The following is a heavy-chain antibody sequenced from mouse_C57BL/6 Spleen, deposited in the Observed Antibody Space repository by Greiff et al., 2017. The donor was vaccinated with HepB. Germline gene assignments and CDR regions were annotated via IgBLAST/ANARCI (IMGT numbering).Heavy chain of an antibody. CDR2: ISSGSSTI. J-gene: IGHJ4*01. V-gene: IGHV5-17*01. CDR1: GFTFSDYG. D-gene: IGHD1-1*01. CDR3: ARLGTTVVATRDAMDY. Sequence: EVQRVESGGGLVKPGGSLKLSCAASGFTFSDYGMHWVRQAPEKGLEWVAYISSGSSTIYYADTVKGRFTISRDNAKNTLFLQMTSLRSEDTAMYYCARLGTTVVATRDAMDYWGQGTSVTVSS.